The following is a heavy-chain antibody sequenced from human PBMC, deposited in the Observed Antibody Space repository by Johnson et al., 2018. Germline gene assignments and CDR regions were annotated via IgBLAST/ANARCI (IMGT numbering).Heavy chain of an antibody. Sequence: VQLLESGPGLAKPSETLSLTCTVSGGSISSYYWSWIRQPPGKGLEWIGDIYYSGSTNYKPSLKSRVTISVDTSKTQISLKLSSVTAADTAVYYCARMESGLGYCSSTSCYYYYYYMDVWGKGTTVTVSS. CDR2: IYYSGST. V-gene: IGHV4-59*01. J-gene: IGHJ6*03. D-gene: IGHD2-2*01. CDR1: GGSISSYY. CDR3: ARMESGLGYCSSTSCYYYYYYMDV.